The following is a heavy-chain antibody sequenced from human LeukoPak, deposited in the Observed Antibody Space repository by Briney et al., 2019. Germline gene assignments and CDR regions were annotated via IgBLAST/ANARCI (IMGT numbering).Heavy chain of an antibody. J-gene: IGHJ5*02. CDR3: ARESYGSGTWFDP. Sequence: ASVKVSCKASGYTFTGYYMHWVRQAPGQRLEWMGWINPNSGGTNYAQKFQGRVTMTRDTSISTAYMELSRLRSDDTAVYYCARESYGSGTWFDPWGQGTLVTVSS. CDR2: INPNSGGT. CDR1: GYTFTGYY. D-gene: IGHD3-10*01. V-gene: IGHV1-2*02.